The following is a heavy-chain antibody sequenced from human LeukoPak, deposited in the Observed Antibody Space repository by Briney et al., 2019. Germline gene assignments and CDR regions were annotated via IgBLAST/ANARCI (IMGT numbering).Heavy chain of an antibody. CDR1: GFTFSTYA. D-gene: IGHD4-11*01. J-gene: IGHJ4*02. CDR2: ISGSGGST. V-gene: IGHV3-23*01. CDR3: AKERLTTTTFDS. Sequence: PGGSLRLSCAASGFTFSTYAMSWVRQAPGKGLEWVSLISGSGGSTYYADSVKGRFTISRDNGKNTLSLQMNSLRAEDTARYYCAKERLTTTTFDSWGRGTLVTVSS.